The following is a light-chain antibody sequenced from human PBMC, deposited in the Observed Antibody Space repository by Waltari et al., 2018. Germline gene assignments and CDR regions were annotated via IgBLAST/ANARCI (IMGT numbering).Light chain of an antibody. CDR3: QQYNNWPRT. CDR1: QSVSSN. Sequence: EIVMTQSPATLSVSQGERATLSCRASQSVSSNLAWYQQKPGQAPRLLIYGASTRATGVPAGFSGSGSGTEFTLTISSLQSEDFAVYYCQQYNNWPRTFGQGTKVEIK. CDR2: GAS. J-gene: IGKJ1*01. V-gene: IGKV3-15*01.